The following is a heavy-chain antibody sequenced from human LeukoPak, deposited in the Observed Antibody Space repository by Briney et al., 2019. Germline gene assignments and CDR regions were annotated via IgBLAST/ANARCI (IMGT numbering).Heavy chain of an antibody. J-gene: IGHJ1*01. CDR1: GGSISNYY. V-gene: IGHV4-59*01. Sequence: SETLSLTCTVSGGSISNYYWSWIRQPPGKGLEWIGYIYYSGSTYYNPSLRSRVTISVDTSKKQFYLNLNSVTAADTAVYYCARALSGTYGLFQHWGQGTLVTVSS. D-gene: IGHD1-26*01. CDR3: ARALSGTYGLFQH. CDR2: IYYSGST.